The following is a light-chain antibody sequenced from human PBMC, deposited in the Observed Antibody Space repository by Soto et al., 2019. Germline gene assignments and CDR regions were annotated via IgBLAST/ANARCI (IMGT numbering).Light chain of an antibody. Sequence: QSVLTQPPSASGSPGQSVTISCTGTSSDVGAYDYVSWYQQHPGKAPKLMIYEINKRPSGVPDRFSGSKSGNTASLTVSGLQAEDEADYYCQSYDSSLSGSVFGGGTKLTVL. J-gene: IGLJ3*02. CDR3: QSYDSSLSGSV. CDR2: EIN. V-gene: IGLV2-8*01. CDR1: SSDVGAYDY.